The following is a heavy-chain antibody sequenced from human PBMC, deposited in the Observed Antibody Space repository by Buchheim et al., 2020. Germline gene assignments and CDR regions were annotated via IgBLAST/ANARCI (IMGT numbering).Heavy chain of an antibody. V-gene: IGHV3-30*04. Sequence: QVQLVESGGGVVQPGRSLRLSCAASGFTFSSYAMHWVRQAPGKGLEWVAVISYDGSNKYYADSVKGRFTISRDNSKNTLYLQMNSLRAEDTAVYYCAREGLHKSSTDYYYGMDVWGQGTT. CDR3: AREGLHKSSTDYYYGMDV. CDR2: ISYDGSNK. CDR1: GFTFSSYA. D-gene: IGHD5-24*01. J-gene: IGHJ6*02.